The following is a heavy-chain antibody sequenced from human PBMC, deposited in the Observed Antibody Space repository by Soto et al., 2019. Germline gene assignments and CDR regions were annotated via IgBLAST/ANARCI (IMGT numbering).Heavy chain of an antibody. CDR2: IYHSGST. J-gene: IGHJ4*02. D-gene: IGHD3-10*01. Sequence: QLQLQESGSGLVKPSQTLSLTCAVSGGSISSGGYSWSWIRQPPGKGLEWIGYIYHSGSTYYYPSLKRRVTTSVDRSKNQFSLKLSSVTAAHTPVYDWARVPGPWGQGTLVTVSS. CDR1: GGSISSGGYS. CDR3: ARVPGP. V-gene: IGHV4-30-2*01.